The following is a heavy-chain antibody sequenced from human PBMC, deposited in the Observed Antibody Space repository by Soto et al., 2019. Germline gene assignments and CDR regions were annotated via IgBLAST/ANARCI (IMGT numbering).Heavy chain of an antibody. J-gene: IGHJ4*02. V-gene: IGHV4-39*02. CDR1: GDSVTSDTYY. CDR3: VRGRSYSTGYFDY. Sequence: SETLSLTCSVSGDSVTSDTYYWGWVRQPPGRGLEWIGYFFYSENTYYNPSLKSRVTISVDSSKNHFSLNLNSVTAADSAIYCCVRGRSYSTGYFDYWGQGSQVTVSS. CDR2: FFYSENT. D-gene: IGHD3-10*01.